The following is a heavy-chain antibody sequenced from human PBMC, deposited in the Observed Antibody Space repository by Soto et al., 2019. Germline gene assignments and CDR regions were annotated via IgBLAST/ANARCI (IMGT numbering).Heavy chain of an antibody. J-gene: IGHJ5*02. CDR1: AISFNTYG. CDR3: AGQRSPEGWFVP. Sequence: EVEMLESGGGLVQPGGSLRLSCAASAISFNTYGVTWVRQAPGKGLEWVSTVTVTGGSTYYADSVRGRFTISRDRSNYTVSLLLTSLRVEDTAIYYCAGQRSPEGWFVPWGQGTLVTVSS. D-gene: IGHD3-10*01. V-gene: IGHV3-23*01. CDR2: VTVTGGST.